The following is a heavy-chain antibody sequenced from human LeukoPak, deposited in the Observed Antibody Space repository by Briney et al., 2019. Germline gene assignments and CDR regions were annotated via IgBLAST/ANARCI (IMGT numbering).Heavy chain of an antibody. J-gene: IGHJ4*02. CDR1: GFTFSSYE. Sequence: GGSLRLSCAASGFTFSSYEMNWVRQAPGKGLEWVAMISNDGSNKYKGDSVKGRFTISRDNSKNTLYLQMNSLRPEDTAVYYCAKSMDILTGYLWSLDYWGQGTLVTVSS. CDR3: AKSMDILTGYLWSLDY. D-gene: IGHD3-9*01. CDR2: ISNDGSNK. V-gene: IGHV3-30*18.